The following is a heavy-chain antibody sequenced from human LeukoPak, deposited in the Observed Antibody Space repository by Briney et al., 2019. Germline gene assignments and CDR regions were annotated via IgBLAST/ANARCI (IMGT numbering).Heavy chain of an antibody. V-gene: IGHV3-53*01. CDR1: GFTVSSNY. J-gene: IGHJ4*02. Sequence: GGSLRLSCAASGFTVSSNYISWVRQAPGKGLEWVSVIYSGGSTFYADSVKGRFTISRDNSRNTLYLQMNSLRAADTAVYYCARDESGSFSFDYWGQGTLVTVSS. D-gene: IGHD6-13*01. CDR2: IYSGGST. CDR3: ARDESGSFSFDY.